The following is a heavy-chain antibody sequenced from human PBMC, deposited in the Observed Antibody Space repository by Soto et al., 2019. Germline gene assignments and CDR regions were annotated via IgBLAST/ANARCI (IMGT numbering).Heavy chain of an antibody. CDR2: IRSKAYGGTT. V-gene: IGHV3-49*03. D-gene: IGHD6-13*01. Sequence: GGSLRLSCTASGFTFGDYAMSWFRQAPGKGLELVGFIRSKAYGGTTEYAASVKGRFTISRDDSKSIAYLQMNSLKTEDTAVYYCTRDRSSSSWYDWFDPWGQGTLVTVSS. CDR1: GFTFGDYA. J-gene: IGHJ5*02. CDR3: TRDRSSSSWYDWFDP.